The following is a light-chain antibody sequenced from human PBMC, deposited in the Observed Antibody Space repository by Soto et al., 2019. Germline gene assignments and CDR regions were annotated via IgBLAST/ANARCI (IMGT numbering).Light chain of an antibody. V-gene: IGKV1-6*01. CDR2: DAS. J-gene: IGKJ1*01. CDR1: QDIRND. Sequence: AIQMTQSPSSLSASVGDRVTITCRASQDIRNDLGWYQQKPGKTPKLLIFDASSLQSGVPSRFRGSGSGTDFNLTISSLQPEDFATYYCLQDFNYPWTFGQGTKVEIE. CDR3: LQDFNYPWT.